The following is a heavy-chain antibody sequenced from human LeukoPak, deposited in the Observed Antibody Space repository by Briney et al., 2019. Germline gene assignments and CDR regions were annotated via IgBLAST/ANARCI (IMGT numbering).Heavy chain of an antibody. V-gene: IGHV1-18*01. Sequence: ASVKVSCKASGYTFTGYGISWVRQAPGQGLEWMGWISAYNGNTNYAQKLQGRVTMTTDTSTSTAYMELRSLRSDDTAVYYCARERYCSGGSCYPYPDYWGQGTLVTVSS. CDR2: ISAYNGNT. CDR1: GYTFTGYG. CDR3: ARERYCSGGSCYPYPDY. D-gene: IGHD2-15*01. J-gene: IGHJ4*02.